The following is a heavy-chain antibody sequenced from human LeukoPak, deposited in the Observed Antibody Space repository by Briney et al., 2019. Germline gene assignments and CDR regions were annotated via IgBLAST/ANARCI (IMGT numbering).Heavy chain of an antibody. Sequence: PGGSLRLSRTASGFTLGRHDMHWVRQTPGEGLEWVAALASGSQTFYAGSVKGRFTVSREDAKNSLYLQMNSLRAGDTAVYYCVREARGYHYTYFDYWGQGTLVTVSS. V-gene: IGHV3-13*01. D-gene: IGHD5-18*01. CDR1: GFTLGRHD. J-gene: IGHJ4*02. CDR3: VREARGYHYTYFDY. CDR2: LASGSQT.